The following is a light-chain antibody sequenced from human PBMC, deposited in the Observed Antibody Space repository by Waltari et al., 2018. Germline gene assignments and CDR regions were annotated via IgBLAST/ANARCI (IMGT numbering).Light chain of an antibody. CDR2: GVS. V-gene: IGKV3-20*01. Sequence: EIVLTQSPGTLSLSPGDRATLSCRASQSVSSNYLAWYQQKPGQAPRLLIYGVSSRATGIPDRFSGSGSGTDFTLTISRLEPEDFAVYYCQQYGSSQFTFGPGTKVDIK. CDR3: QQYGSSQFT. J-gene: IGKJ3*01. CDR1: QSVSSNY.